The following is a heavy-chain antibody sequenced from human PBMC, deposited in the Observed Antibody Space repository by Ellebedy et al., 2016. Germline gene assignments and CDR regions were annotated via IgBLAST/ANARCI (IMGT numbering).Heavy chain of an antibody. D-gene: IGHD2-21*02. CDR1: GDSISNTLFH. CDR2: VYYSGST. CDR3: ARCIGVVTADYVLD. Sequence: GSLRLSCTVSGDSISNTLFHWGWIRQPPGTGLEWIGNVYYSGSTYYNPSLKSRVTISVDTSKTQFSLNLTSVTAADTAVYYCARCIGVVTADYVLDWGHGTLVTVSS. V-gene: IGHV4-39*01. J-gene: IGHJ1*01.